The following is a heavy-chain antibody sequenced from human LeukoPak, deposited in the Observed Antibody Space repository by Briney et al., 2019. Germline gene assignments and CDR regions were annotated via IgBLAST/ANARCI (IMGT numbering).Heavy chain of an antibody. CDR1: GFTFSSYW. D-gene: IGHD6-13*01. CDR3: ALVGIAARSSADYYYGMDV. Sequence: GGSLRLSCAASGFTFSSYWMHWVRQAPGKGLVWVSRINSDGSSTSYADSVKGRFTISRDNAKNTLYLQMNSLRAEDTAVYYCALVGIAARSSADYYYGMDVWGQGTTVTVSS. V-gene: IGHV3-74*01. J-gene: IGHJ6*02. CDR2: INSDGSST.